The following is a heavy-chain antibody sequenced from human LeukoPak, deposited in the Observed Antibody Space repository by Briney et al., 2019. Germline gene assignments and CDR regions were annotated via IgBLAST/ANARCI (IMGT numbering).Heavy chain of an antibody. CDR2: IYPGDSDT. V-gene: IGHV5-51*01. Sequence: GESLKISCKGSGYSFTSNWIGWVRQMPGKGLEWMGIIYPGDSDTRYNPSFQGQVTISADKSISTAYPQWSGLKASDTAMYYCAHGLGTTAFDYWGQGTLVTVSS. J-gene: IGHJ4*02. CDR3: AHGLGTTAFDY. CDR1: GYSFTSNW. D-gene: IGHD1-26*01.